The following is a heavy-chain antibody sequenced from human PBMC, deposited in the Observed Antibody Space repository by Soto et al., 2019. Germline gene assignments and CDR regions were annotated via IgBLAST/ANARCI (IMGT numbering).Heavy chain of an antibody. Sequence: QVQLQESGPGLLQPSETLSLTCSVSGDSISRFYWSWIRQPPGKRLAWIGYIYHSDSSTTRDNPSPESSVTIAVDTYTSKVYLSLNAVTAADTALYYCSRGTFDFGTGIFDLWGPGIQVIASS. J-gene: IGHJ4*02. CDR3: SRGTFDFGTGIFDL. D-gene: IGHD3-16*01. V-gene: IGHV4-59*01. CDR2: IYHSDSSTT. CDR1: GDSISRFY.